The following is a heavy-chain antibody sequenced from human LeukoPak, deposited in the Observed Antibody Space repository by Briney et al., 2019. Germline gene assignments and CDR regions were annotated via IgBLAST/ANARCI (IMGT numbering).Heavy chain of an antibody. CDR3: ARHFPWTAAAGTLGAFDI. J-gene: IGHJ3*02. V-gene: IGHV4-59*08. CDR1: GGSISSYY. Sequence: SETLSLTCTVSGGSISSYYWSWIQQPPGKGLEWIGYIYYSGSTNYNPSLKSRVTISVDTSKNQFSLKLSSVTAADTAVYYCARHFPWTAAAGTLGAFDIWGQGTMVTVSS. CDR2: IYYSGST. D-gene: IGHD6-13*01.